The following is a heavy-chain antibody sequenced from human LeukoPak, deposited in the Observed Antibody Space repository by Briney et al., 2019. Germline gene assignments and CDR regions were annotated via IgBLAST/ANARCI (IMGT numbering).Heavy chain of an antibody. CDR1: GFTFSSYG. Sequence: GGSLRLSCAASGFTFSSYGMHWVRQAPGKGLEWVAVIWYDGSNKYYADSVKGRFTISRDNSKNTLYLQMNSLRAEDTAVYYCARGSAADEGVYFQHWGQGTLVTVSS. D-gene: IGHD6-13*01. V-gene: IGHV3-33*01. CDR3: ARGSAADEGVYFQH. J-gene: IGHJ1*01. CDR2: IWYDGSNK.